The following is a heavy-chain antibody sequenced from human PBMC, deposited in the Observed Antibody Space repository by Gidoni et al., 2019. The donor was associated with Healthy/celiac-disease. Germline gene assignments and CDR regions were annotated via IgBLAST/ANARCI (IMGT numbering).Heavy chain of an antibody. CDR1: GFTFDDFA. D-gene: IGHD6-13*01. J-gene: IGHJ4*02. V-gene: IGHV3-9*01. Sequence: EVQLVESGGGLVQPGRSLRLSCAASGFTFDDFAIPWVRQTPGKGLEWVSGISWNSGSIGYADSVKGRFTISRDNAKNSLYLQMNSLRAEDTALYYCAKDALYSSSWYFEEGYYFDYWGQGTLVTVSS. CDR2: ISWNSGSI. CDR3: AKDALYSSSWYFEEGYYFDY.